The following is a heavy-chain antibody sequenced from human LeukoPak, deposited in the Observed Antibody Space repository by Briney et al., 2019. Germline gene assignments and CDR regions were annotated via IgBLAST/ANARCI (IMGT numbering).Heavy chain of an antibody. D-gene: IGHD2-2*01. CDR1: GYTFTDYY. Sequence: GASVKVSCKASGYTFTDYYMHWVRQAPGQGLEWMGRINPNSGGTNYAQKFQGRVTMTRDTSISTAYMELSRLRSDDTAVYYCARDSDLGYCSSTSCSPLDPWGQGTLVTVSS. CDR3: ARDSDLGYCSSTSCSPLDP. V-gene: IGHV1-2*06. CDR2: INPNSGGT. J-gene: IGHJ5*02.